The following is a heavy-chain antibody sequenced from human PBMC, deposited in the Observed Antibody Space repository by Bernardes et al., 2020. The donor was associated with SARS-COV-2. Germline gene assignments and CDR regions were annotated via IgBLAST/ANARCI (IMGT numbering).Heavy chain of an antibody. CDR1: EFTFSTHA. D-gene: IGHD2-21*01. CDR3: AGKDAPMIGYYYGMDV. CDR2: INGNGGGK. V-gene: IGHV3-23*01. J-gene: IGHJ6*02. Sequence: GGSLRLSCEASEFTFSTHAMSWVRQAPGKGLEWVSSINGNGGGKYYADSVRGRFTVSRDNYKKTLYLQMSGLRAGDTAVYYCAGKDAPMIGYYYGMDVWGQGTTVTVSS.